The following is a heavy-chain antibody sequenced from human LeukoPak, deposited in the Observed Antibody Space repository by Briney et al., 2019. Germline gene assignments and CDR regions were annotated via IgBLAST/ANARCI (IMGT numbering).Heavy chain of an antibody. CDR3: ARDNYDSSGYYHDY. CDR1: EFTFSNYG. J-gene: IGHJ4*02. D-gene: IGHD3-22*01. CDR2: IRYDESNE. Sequence: GGSLRLSCAASEFTFSNYGMHWVRQAPGKGLEWVAFIRYDESNEYYADSVKGRFAISRDNSKNTLYLQMNSLRAEDTAVYYCARDNYDSSGYYHDYWGQGTLVTVSS. V-gene: IGHV3-30*02.